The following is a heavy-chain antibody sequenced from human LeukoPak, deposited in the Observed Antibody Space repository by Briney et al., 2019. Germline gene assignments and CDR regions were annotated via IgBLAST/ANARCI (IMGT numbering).Heavy chain of an antibody. J-gene: IGHJ4*02. CDR3: TRLPPDSSGYYFLGFY. Sequence: ALRLSCTASGFTFGVYAMSWFREAPGKGLEWVGFIRSKADGGTTEYAASVKGKFTISREHSKTIADLQMHSLTTEDTAVYYCTRLPPDSSGYYFLGFYWGQGTLVTVSS. CDR1: GFTFGVYA. V-gene: IGHV3-49*03. CDR2: IRSKADGGTT. D-gene: IGHD3-22*01.